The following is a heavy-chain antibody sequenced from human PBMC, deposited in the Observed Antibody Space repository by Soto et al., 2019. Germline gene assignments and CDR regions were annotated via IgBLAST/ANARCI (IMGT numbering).Heavy chain of an antibody. CDR1: GASISSGGYY. D-gene: IGHD3-22*01. CDR3: ARASVSSSTYYFQFGY. Sequence: SETLSLTCTVSGASISSGGYYWSWIRQHPGKGLEWLGYIYDSGTTYYNPSLESRLAISVDTSKDQFSLKLTSVTAADTAVYYCARASVSSSTYYFQFGYWGQGTLVTVSS. J-gene: IGHJ4*02. V-gene: IGHV4-31*03. CDR2: IYDSGTT.